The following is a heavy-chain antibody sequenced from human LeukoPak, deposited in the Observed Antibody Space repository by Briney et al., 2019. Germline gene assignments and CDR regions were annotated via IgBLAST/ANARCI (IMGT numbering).Heavy chain of an antibody. Sequence: GESLKISCKGSGYSFTSYWIGWVRQMPGKGLEWMGIIYPGDSDTRYSPSFQGQVTISADKSISTAYLQWSSLKASDTAMYYCARTLVGATNYYYYMDVWGKGTTVTVSS. V-gene: IGHV5-51*01. CDR2: IYPGDSDT. J-gene: IGHJ6*03. CDR3: ARTLVGATNYYYYMDV. D-gene: IGHD1-26*01. CDR1: GYSFTSYW.